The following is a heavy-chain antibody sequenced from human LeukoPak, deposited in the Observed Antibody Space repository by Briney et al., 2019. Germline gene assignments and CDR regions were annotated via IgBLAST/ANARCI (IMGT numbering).Heavy chain of an antibody. Sequence: GASVKVSCKAPGGTFSSYAISWVRQAPGQGLEWMGRIIPILGIANYAQKFQGRVTITADKSTSTAYMELSSLRSEDTAAYYCARDHFRFGELPHDYWGQGTLVTVSS. CDR2: IIPILGIA. V-gene: IGHV1-69*04. CDR3: ARDHFRFGELPHDY. D-gene: IGHD3-10*01. J-gene: IGHJ4*02. CDR1: GGTFSSYA.